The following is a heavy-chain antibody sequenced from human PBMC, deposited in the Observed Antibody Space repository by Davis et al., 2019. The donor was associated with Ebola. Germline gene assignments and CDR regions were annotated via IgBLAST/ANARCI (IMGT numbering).Heavy chain of an antibody. CDR2: ISSSSITI. CDR3: AKDRAAVADWYFDL. J-gene: IGHJ2*01. V-gene: IGHV3-48*04. Sequence: GGSLRLSCAASGFIFRSYSMNWVRQAPGKGLEWVSYISSSSITIYYADSVKGRFTISRDNSKNTLYLQMNSLRAEDTAVYYCAKDRAAVADWYFDLWGRGTLVTVSS. CDR1: GFIFRSYS. D-gene: IGHD6-19*01.